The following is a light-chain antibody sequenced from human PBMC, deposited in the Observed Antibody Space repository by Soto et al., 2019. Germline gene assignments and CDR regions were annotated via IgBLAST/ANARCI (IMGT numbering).Light chain of an antibody. J-gene: IGKJ4*01. CDR3: QQYGTSPPLT. Sequence: EIVLTQSPGTLSLSPGERATLSCRASQSVYSTYLAWYQQKPGQAPRLLISGASSRAPGIPDRFSGSGSGTEFTLNISRLEPEDVAVYYCQQYGTSPPLTFGGGTKVEIK. V-gene: IGKV3-20*01. CDR1: QSVYSTY. CDR2: GAS.